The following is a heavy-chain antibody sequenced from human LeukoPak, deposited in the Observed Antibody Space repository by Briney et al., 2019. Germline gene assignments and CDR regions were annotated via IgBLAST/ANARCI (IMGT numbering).Heavy chain of an antibody. CDR1: GFTFSSYG. J-gene: IGHJ6*02. CDR2: IWYDGSNK. V-gene: IGHV3-33*01. D-gene: IGHD1-14*01. Sequence: QPGGSLRLSRAASGFTFSSYGMHWVRQAPGKGLEWVAVIWYDGSNKYYADSVKGRFTISRDNSKNTLYLQMNSLRAEDTAVYYCAREAPRYDYYYGMDVWGQGTTVTVSS. CDR3: AREAPRYDYYYGMDV.